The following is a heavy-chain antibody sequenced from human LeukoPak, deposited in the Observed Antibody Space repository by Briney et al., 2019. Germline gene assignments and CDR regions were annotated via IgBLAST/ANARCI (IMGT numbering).Heavy chain of an antibody. CDR2: ISGSGGST. J-gene: IGHJ6*02. Sequence: GGSLRLSCAASGFTFSSYAMSWVRQAPGKGLEWVSAISGSGGSTYYADSVKGRFTISRDNSKNTLYLQMNSLRAEDTAVYYCAKFLCADPDEVFSYYYGMDVWGQGTTVTVSS. D-gene: IGHD1-14*01. CDR1: GFTFSSYA. CDR3: AKFLCADPDEVFSYYYGMDV. V-gene: IGHV3-23*01.